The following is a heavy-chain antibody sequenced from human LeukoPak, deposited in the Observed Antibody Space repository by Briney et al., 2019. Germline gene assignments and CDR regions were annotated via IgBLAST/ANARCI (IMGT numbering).Heavy chain of an antibody. CDR2: INPNSGGT. J-gene: IGHJ4*02. V-gene: IGHV1-2*02. CDR3: ARGTDYDFWSGYYSTLAPAPDY. Sequence: ASVKVSCKASGYTFTGYYIHWVRQAPGQGLEWMGWINPNSGGTNYAQKYQGRVTMTRDTSISTAYMELSRLRSDDTAVYYCARGTDYDFWSGYYSTLAPAPDYWGQGTLVTVSS. CDR1: GYTFTGYY. D-gene: IGHD3-3*01.